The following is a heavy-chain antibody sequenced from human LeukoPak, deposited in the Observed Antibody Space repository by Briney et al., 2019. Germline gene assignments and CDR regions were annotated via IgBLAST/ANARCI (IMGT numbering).Heavy chain of an antibody. CDR3: ARELRSSPRIAAAAASFDY. CDR2: IYYSGST. V-gene: IGHV4-39*07. CDR1: GGSISSSSYY. Sequence: SETLSLTCTVSGGSISSSSYYWGWIRQPPGKGLEWIGSIYYSGSTNYNPSLKSRVTMSVDTSKNQFSLKLSSVTAADTAVYYCARELRSSPRIAAAAASFDYWGQGTLVTVSS. D-gene: IGHD6-13*01. J-gene: IGHJ4*02.